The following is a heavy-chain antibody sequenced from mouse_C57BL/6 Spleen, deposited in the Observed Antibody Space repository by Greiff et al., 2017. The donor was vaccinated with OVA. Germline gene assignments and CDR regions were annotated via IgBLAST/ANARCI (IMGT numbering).Heavy chain of an antibody. CDR1: GYSITSGYY. Sequence: VQLKESGPGLVKPSQSLSLTCSVTGYSITSGYYWNWIRQFPGNKLEWMGYISYDGSNNYNPSLKNRISITRDTSKNQFFLKLNSVTTEDTATYYCARDEGLWFAYWGQGTLVTVSA. V-gene: IGHV3-6*01. D-gene: IGHD3-3*01. CDR3: ARDEGLWFAY. J-gene: IGHJ3*01. CDR2: ISYDGSN.